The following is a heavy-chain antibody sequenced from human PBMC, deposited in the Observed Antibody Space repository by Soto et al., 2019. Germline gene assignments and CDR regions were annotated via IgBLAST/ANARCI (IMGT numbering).Heavy chain of an antibody. D-gene: IGHD3-9*01. J-gene: IGHJ4*02. Sequence: QVQLQESGPGLVKPSQTLSLTCTVSGGSIINGDYYWTWIRQPPGKGLEWIGYIYYSGNTYYNPSLTSRVMISVDTSTNQFSLNLSSVTAAETAVYYCASGYYDILTGRDTKYYFDYWGQGALVTVSS. CDR1: GGSIINGDYY. V-gene: IGHV4-30-4*01. CDR3: ASGYYDILTGRDTKYYFDY. CDR2: IYYSGNT.